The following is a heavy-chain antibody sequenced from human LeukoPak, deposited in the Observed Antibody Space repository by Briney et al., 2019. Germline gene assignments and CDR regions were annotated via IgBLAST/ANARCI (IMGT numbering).Heavy chain of an antibody. J-gene: IGHJ6*03. D-gene: IGHD3-10*01. CDR3: ARSASETYYKLVYYYHMDV. CDR2: IYPGDSDT. CDR1: GYSFSSYW. Sequence: GESLKISCKGSGYSFSSYWIGWVRQMPGKGLEWMGIIYPGDSDTRYSPSFQGQVTISADKSINTAYLQWSSLKASDSAKYFCARSASETYYKLVYYYHMDVWGKGTTVTVSS. V-gene: IGHV5-51*01.